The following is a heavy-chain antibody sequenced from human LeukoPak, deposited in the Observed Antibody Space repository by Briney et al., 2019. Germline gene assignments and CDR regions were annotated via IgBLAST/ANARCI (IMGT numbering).Heavy chain of an antibody. Sequence: PGGSLRLSCVASGFVFSIYTMYWVRQAPGKGPEYVSTISGSGNGGSIYYADSVKGRFTISRDDSKSILYLQMNGLRSEDTAVYYCVKDFGRVRGTPDSWGQGTLVTVSS. CDR2: ISGSGNGGSI. CDR3: VKDFGRVRGTPDS. J-gene: IGHJ4*02. V-gene: IGHV3-64D*06. CDR1: GFVFSIYT. D-gene: IGHD3-16*01.